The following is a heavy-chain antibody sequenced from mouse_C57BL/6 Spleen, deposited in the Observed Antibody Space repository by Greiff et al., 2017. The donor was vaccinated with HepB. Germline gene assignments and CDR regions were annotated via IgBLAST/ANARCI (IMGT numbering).Heavy chain of an antibody. Sequence: EVQLQESGPGLVKPSQSLSLTCSVTGYSITSGYYWNWIRQFPGNKLEWMGYISYDGSNNYNPSLKNRISITRDTSKNQFFLKLNSVTTEDTATYYCARGYGSSYFDYWGQGTTLTVSS. V-gene: IGHV3-6*01. D-gene: IGHD1-1*01. J-gene: IGHJ2*01. CDR1: GYSITSGYY. CDR3: ARGYGSSYFDY. CDR2: ISYDGSN.